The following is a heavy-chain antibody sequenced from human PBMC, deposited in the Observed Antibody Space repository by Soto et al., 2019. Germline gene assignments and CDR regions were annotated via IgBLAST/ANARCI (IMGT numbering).Heavy chain of an antibody. D-gene: IGHD5-12*01. J-gene: IGHJ4*02. CDR1: GFTFSSYG. CDR3: ARGVLGDIVATIFDD. CDR2: IWYDGSNK. Sequence: GGSLRLSCAASGFTFSSYGMHWVRQAPGKGLEWVAVIWYDGSNKYYADSVKGRFAISRDNCKNTLYLQMNSLRAEDTAVYYCARGVLGDIVATIFDDWGQGTLVTVSS. V-gene: IGHV3-33*01.